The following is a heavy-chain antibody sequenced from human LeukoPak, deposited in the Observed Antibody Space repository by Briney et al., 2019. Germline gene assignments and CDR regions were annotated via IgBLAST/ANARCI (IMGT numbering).Heavy chain of an antibody. Sequence: SETLSLTCTVSGGSISSSFWSWIRQPAGEGLEWIGHIYTSGSTNTNYNPSLRSRVTMSTDTSKNQFSLKLSSVTAADTAVYYCARRPLVGSYKMDYFDYWGQGTLVTVSS. J-gene: IGHJ4*02. D-gene: IGHD1-26*01. V-gene: IGHV4-4*07. CDR3: ARRPLVGSYKMDYFDY. CDR2: IYTSGSTNT. CDR1: GGSISSSF.